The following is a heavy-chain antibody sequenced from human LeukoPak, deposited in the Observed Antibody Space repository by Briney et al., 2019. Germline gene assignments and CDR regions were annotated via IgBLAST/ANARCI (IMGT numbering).Heavy chain of an antibody. Sequence: AGGSLRLSCAVSGITLSNYGMSWVRQAPGKGLQWVAGISDTGGTITYADSVSGRFTISRDNAKNTLYLQMNSLRAEDTAVYFCAKRGVVIRVILVGFHKQAYYFDSWGHGALGTGSS. CDR3: AKRGVVIRVILVGFHKQAYYFDS. CDR2: ISDTGGTI. J-gene: IGHJ4*03. D-gene: IGHD3-22*01. CDR1: GITLSNYG. V-gene: IGHV3-23*01.